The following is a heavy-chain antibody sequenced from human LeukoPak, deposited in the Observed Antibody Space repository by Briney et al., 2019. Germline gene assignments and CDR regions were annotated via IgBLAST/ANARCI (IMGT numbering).Heavy chain of an antibody. Sequence: GGPLRLSCAASGFTFSDYYMSWIRQAPGKGLEWVSYISSSSSYTNYADSVKGRFTISRDNSKNTLYLQMNSLRAEDTAVYYCAKAPWTIFGVVPFDYWGQGTLVTVSS. V-gene: IGHV3-11*05. CDR2: ISSSSSYT. D-gene: IGHD3-3*01. CDR1: GFTFSDYY. CDR3: AKAPWTIFGVVPFDY. J-gene: IGHJ4*02.